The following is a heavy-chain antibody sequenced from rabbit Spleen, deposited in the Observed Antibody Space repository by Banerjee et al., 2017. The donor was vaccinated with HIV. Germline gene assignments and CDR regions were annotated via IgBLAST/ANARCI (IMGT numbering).Heavy chain of an antibody. D-gene: IGHD8-1*01. J-gene: IGHJ6*01. CDR3: ARDPGTSFSSYGMDL. V-gene: IGHV1S40*01. CDR2: IGAGVSYST. CDR1: GFSFSCSDY. Sequence: QSLEESGGDLVKPGASLTLTCTASGFSFSCSDYMCWVRQPPGKGPEWITCIGAGVSYSTYYATWAKGRFTISKTSSTTVTLQMTSLTVADTATYFCARDPGTSFSSYGMDLWGQGTLVTVS.